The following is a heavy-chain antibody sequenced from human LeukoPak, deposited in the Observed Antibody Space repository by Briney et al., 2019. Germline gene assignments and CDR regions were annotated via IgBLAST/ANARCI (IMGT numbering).Heavy chain of an antibody. Sequence: GGSLRLSCAASGINFISYCMRWVRQAPGKGLEWVANIKGDGREKDYVDSVKGRFTISTDNSKNTLYLQMNSLRAEDTAVYYCSRDEWWGQGTMVTVSS. D-gene: IGHD3-3*01. V-gene: IGHV3-7*01. CDR3: SRDEW. J-gene: IGHJ4*02. CDR2: IKGDGREK. CDR1: GINFISYC.